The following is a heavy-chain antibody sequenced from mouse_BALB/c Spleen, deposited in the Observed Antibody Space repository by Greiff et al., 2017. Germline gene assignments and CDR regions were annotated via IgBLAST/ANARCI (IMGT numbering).Heavy chain of an antibody. CDR1: GYTFTSYW. CDR3: ARDGNYVPYAMDY. CDR2: INPSNGRT. Sequence: QVQLQQPGAELVKPGASVKLSCKASGYTFTSYWMHWVKQRPGQGLEWIGEINPSNGRTNYNEKFKSKATLTADKSSSTAYMQLSSLTSEDSAVYYCARDGNYVPYAMDYWGQGTSVTVSS. D-gene: IGHD2-1*01. J-gene: IGHJ4*01. V-gene: IGHV1S81*02.